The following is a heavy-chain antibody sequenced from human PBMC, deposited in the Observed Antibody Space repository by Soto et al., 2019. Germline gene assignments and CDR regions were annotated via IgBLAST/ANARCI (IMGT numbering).Heavy chain of an antibody. CDR3: ARDLNLVDFWSGYFVYYYGMDD. CDR2: IIPIFGTA. V-gene: IGHV1-69*01. J-gene: IGHJ6*02. CDR1: GGTFSSYA. Sequence: QVQLVQSGAEVKKPGSSVKVSCKASGGTFSSYAISWVRQAPGQGLEWMGGIIPIFGTANYAQKFQGRVTITADESTNTAYMALGSLRSEDAAVYYCARDLNLVDFWSGYFVYYYGMDDWGQGTTVTVSS. D-gene: IGHD3-3*01.